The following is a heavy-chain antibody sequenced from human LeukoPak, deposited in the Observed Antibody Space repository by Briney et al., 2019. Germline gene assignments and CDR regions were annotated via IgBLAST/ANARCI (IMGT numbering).Heavy chain of an antibody. D-gene: IGHD6-19*01. Sequence: ASVKVSCKASGYTFTGYYMHWVRQAPGQGLEWMGWINPNSGGTNYAQKFQGRVTMTRDTSISTAYMELSRLRSDDTAVYYCARERTPIAVAFDYWGQGTLVTVSS. J-gene: IGHJ4*02. CDR1: GYTFTGYY. CDR3: ARERTPIAVAFDY. CDR2: INPNSGGT. V-gene: IGHV1-2*02.